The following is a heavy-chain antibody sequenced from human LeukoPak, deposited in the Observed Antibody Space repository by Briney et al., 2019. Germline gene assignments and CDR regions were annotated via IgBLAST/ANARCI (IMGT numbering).Heavy chain of an antibody. V-gene: IGHV1-69*13. CDR3: ARAPYYYDSSGSGYFDY. CDR2: IIPIFGTA. D-gene: IGHD3-22*01. CDR1: GGTFSSYA. Sequence: SVKVSCKASGGTFSSYAISWVRQAPGQGLEWMGGIIPIFGTANYAQKFQGRVTITADESTSTAYMELSSLRSEDTAAYYCARAPYYYDSSGSGYFDYWGQGTLVTVSS. J-gene: IGHJ4*02.